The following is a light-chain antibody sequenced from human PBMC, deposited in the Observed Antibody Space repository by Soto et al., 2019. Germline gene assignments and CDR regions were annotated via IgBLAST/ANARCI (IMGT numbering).Light chain of an antibody. J-gene: IGLJ7*01. V-gene: IGLV1-47*01. CDR2: RSN. CDR3: AAWDDTLSGVV. Sequence: QSVLTQPPSASGTPGQRVTISCSGSSSNIGSNYVYWYQQLPGTAPKLLIYRSNQRPSGVPDRFSGSKFATSASLAISGLRSEDEADYYCAAWDDTLSGVVFGVGTQLTVL. CDR1: SSNIGSNY.